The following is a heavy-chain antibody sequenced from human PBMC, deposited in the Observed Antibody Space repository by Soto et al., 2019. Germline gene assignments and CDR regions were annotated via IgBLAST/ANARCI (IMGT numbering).Heavy chain of an antibody. D-gene: IGHD4-17*01. CDR2: ISAYNGNT. Sequence: ASVKVSCKASGYTFTNFGISWVRQAPGQGLEWMGWISAYNGNTNYAQKFQGRVTMTTDTSTGTAYMEVRSLRFDDTAVYYCARETYGDYVGYFDPWGQGILVTVSS. V-gene: IGHV1-18*01. J-gene: IGHJ4*02. CDR3: ARETYGDYVGYFDP. CDR1: GYTFTNFG.